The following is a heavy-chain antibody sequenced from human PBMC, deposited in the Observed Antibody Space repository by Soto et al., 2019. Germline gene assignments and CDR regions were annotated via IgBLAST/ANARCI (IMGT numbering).Heavy chain of an antibody. J-gene: IGHJ4*02. D-gene: IGHD3-22*01. CDR3: ARMVTYDRSGSHPPGYFDY. CDR1: GFSLSTSGMR. CDR2: IDWDDDK. V-gene: IGHV2-70*04. Sequence: VSGPTLVNPTQTLTLTCTFSGFSLSTSGMRVSWIRQPPGKALEWLARIDWDDDKFYSTSLKTRLTISKDSSKNQVVLTMTNMDPVDTATYYCARMVTYDRSGSHPPGYFDYWGQGTLVTVSS.